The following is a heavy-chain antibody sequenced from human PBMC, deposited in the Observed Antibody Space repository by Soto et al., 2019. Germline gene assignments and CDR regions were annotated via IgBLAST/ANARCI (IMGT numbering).Heavy chain of an antibody. J-gene: IGHJ5*02. D-gene: IGHD3-10*01. CDR3: ALSSGKLLWFGEPFAGSGFGP. CDR1: GVSITSCTYY. Sequence: PYETLFRPCTVSGVSITSCTYYWFWIRQPPCKGLGWIGTIYYTGSTYYDPSLKSGVTISVVTSKNQFSLKLTSLTAADTAVYYCALSSGKLLWFGEPFAGSGFGPWGQGTLGTVS. V-gene: IGHV4-39*01. CDR2: IYYTGST.